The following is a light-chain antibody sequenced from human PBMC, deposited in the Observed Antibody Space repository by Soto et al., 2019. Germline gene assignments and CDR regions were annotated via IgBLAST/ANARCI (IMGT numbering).Light chain of an antibody. CDR2: EVN. V-gene: IGLV2-8*01. J-gene: IGLJ1*01. CDR1: SSDVGGYNL. Sequence: QSALTQPPSASGSPGQSVTISCTGTSSDVGGYNLVSWYQQYPGKVPKLMVYEVNKRPSGVPDRFSGSKSGNTASLTVSGPQADDEADYYCTSYAGGNNVFGTGTKLTVL. CDR3: TSYAGGNNV.